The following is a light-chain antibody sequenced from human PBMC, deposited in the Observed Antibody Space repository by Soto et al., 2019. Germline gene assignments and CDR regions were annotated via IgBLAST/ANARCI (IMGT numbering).Light chain of an antibody. V-gene: IGKV3-11*01. CDR2: DTS. Sequence: EIVLTQSPATLSLSPGERATLSCRASQSVSSYLAWYQQKPGQAPRLLIYDTSNRATGIPARFSGSGSATHSTLNISRLEPEDFAVYYCQQYNNWPPSTFGQGTRLEIK. J-gene: IGKJ5*01. CDR3: QQYNNWPPST. CDR1: QSVSSY.